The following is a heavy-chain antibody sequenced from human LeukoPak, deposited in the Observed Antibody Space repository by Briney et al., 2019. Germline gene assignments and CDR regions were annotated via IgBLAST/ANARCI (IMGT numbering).Heavy chain of an antibody. V-gene: IGHV3-23*01. CDR3: AKAGSIRFDY. J-gene: IGHJ4*02. CDR1: GFTVSSNY. CDR2: ISGRSGST. D-gene: IGHD1-26*01. Sequence: GGSLRLSCAASGFTVSSNYMSWVRQAPGKGLEWVSGISGRSGSTYYADSVKGRFTISRDNSKNTLYLQMNSLRAEDTAVYYCAKAGSIRFDYWGQGTLVTVSS.